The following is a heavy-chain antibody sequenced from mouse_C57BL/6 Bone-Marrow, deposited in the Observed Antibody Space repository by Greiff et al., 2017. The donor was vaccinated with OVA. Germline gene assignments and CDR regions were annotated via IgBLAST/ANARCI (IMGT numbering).Heavy chain of an antibody. J-gene: IGHJ2*01. CDR3: ATITTVRDY. V-gene: IGHV2-2*01. Sequence: VMLVESGPGLVQPSQSLSITCTVSGFSLTSYGVHWVRQSPGKGLEWLGVIWSGGSTDYNAAFISRLSISKDNSKSQVFFKMNSLQADDTAIYYCATITTVRDYWGQGTTLTGSS. CDR2: IWSGGST. CDR1: GFSLTSYG. D-gene: IGHD1-1*01.